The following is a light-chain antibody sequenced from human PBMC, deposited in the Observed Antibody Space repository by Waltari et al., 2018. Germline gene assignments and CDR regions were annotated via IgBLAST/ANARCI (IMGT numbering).Light chain of an antibody. CDR3: QQSYTTPLH. J-gene: IGKJ4*01. CDR2: AAS. CDR1: QSISSY. V-gene: IGKV1-39*01. Sequence: DIQMTQSPSSLSASVGDRVTITCRASQSISSYLNWYQQKPGKAPKFLIYAASSLQSGVPSRFSGSRSGTDFTLTISSLQPEDFATYYCQQSYTTPLHFGGGTRVDI.